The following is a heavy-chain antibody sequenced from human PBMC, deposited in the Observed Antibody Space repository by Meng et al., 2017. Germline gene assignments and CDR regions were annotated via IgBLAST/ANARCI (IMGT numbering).Heavy chain of an antibody. CDR3: ARSMGGYYDSSGYYYGY. Sequence: QVQLAQSGAEVKKPGASLKVSRKASGGTFSSYAISWVRQAPGQGLEWMGGIVPIFGTANYAQKFQVRVTITADKSTSTAYMELSSLRSEDTAVYYCARSMGGYYDSSGYYYGYWGQGTLVTVSS. CDR2: IVPIFGTA. J-gene: IGHJ4*02. CDR1: GGTFSSYA. D-gene: IGHD3-22*01. V-gene: IGHV1-69*06.